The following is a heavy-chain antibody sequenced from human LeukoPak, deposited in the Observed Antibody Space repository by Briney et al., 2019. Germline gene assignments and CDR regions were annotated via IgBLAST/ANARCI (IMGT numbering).Heavy chain of an antibody. CDR1: GFTFSSYA. D-gene: IGHD2-15*01. J-gene: IGHJ4*02. CDR2: ISGSGGST. Sequence: GGSPRLSCAASGFTFSSYAMSWVRQAPGKGLEWVSAISGSGGSTYYADSVKGRFTISRDNSKNTLYLQMNSLRAEDTAVYYCAKRTTLGYCSGGSCYDFDYWGQGTLVTVSS. CDR3: AKRTTLGYCSGGSCYDFDY. V-gene: IGHV3-23*01.